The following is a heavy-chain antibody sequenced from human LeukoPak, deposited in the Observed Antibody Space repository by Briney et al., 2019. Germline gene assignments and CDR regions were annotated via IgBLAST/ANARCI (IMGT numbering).Heavy chain of an antibody. D-gene: IGHD6-13*01. V-gene: IGHV3-48*04. Sequence: GGSLRLSCAASGFTFSSYSMNWVCQAPGKGLEWISYISSSSSPIYYAGSVKGRFTTSRDNAKNSLYLQMNSLRVEDTAVYYCAKSGGQQLVAAYGMDVWGQGTTVTVSS. CDR3: AKSGGQQLVAAYGMDV. CDR2: ISSSSSPI. CDR1: GFTFSSYS. J-gene: IGHJ6*02.